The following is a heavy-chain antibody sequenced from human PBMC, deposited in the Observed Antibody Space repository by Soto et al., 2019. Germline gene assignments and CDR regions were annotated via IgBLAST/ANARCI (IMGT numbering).Heavy chain of an antibody. D-gene: IGHD3-3*01. V-gene: IGHV1-3*01. CDR1: GYTFTSYA. Sequence: ASVKVSSKASGYTFTSYAMHWVRQAPEQRLEWMGWINAGNGNTKYSQKFQGRVTITRDTSASTAYMELSSLRSEDTAVYYCAMSGYDFWSGYPYGMDVWGQGTTVTVSS. CDR2: INAGNGNT. CDR3: AMSGYDFWSGYPYGMDV. J-gene: IGHJ6*02.